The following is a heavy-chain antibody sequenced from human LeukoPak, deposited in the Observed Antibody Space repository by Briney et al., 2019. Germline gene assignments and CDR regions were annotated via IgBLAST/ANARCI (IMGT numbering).Heavy chain of an antibody. CDR1: GFTFSSYG. CDR2: IWYDGSNK. V-gene: IGHV3-33*01. Sequence: GRSLRLSCAASGFTFSSYGMHWVRQAPGKGLEWVAVIWYDGSNKYYADSVKGRFTISRDNSKNTLYLQMNSLRAEDTAVYYCARDYYDSSGYYHDYWGQGTLVTVSS. CDR3: ARDYYDSSGYYHDY. J-gene: IGHJ4*02. D-gene: IGHD3-22*01.